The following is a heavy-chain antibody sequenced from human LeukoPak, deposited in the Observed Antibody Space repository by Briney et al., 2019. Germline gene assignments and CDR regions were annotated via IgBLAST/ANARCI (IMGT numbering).Heavy chain of an antibody. J-gene: IGHJ4*02. CDR2: VYPSAGTS. CDR1: GNIFTSYY. Sequence: ASVKVSCKTSGNIFTSYYLHWVRQAPGQGLEWLGVVYPSAGTSDPAQRFRARITLSDDTSTSTVYMELRSLKSEDTAIYFCVREYHGGYFDFWGQGTLVTVSS. CDR3: VREYHGGYFDF. V-gene: IGHV1-46*03. D-gene: IGHD3-16*01.